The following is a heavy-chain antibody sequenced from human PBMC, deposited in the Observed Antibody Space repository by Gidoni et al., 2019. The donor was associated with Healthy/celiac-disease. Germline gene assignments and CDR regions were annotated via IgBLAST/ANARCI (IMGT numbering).Heavy chain of an antibody. CDR3: AREFSKYCSGGSCYYYYGMDV. Sequence: QVQLQESGPGLVKPSETLSLTCTVSGGSISSYYWSWIRQPAGKGLEWIGRIYTSGSTNYNPSLKSRVTMSVDTSKNQFSLKLSSVTAADTAVYYCAREFSKYCSGGSCYYYYGMDVWGQGTTVTVSS. CDR1: GGSISSYY. J-gene: IGHJ6*02. D-gene: IGHD2-15*01. V-gene: IGHV4-4*07. CDR2: IYTSGST.